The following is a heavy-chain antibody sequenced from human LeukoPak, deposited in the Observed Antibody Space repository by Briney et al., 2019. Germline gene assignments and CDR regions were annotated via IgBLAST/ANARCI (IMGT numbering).Heavy chain of an antibody. V-gene: IGHV3-21*01. CDR3: ARFRLVSGYYYSPDAFDI. J-gene: IGHJ3*02. D-gene: IGHD3-22*01. Sequence: PGGSLRLSCAASGFTFSSFSMNWVRQARGKGLEWVSSISSSSSYIYYADSVKGRFTISRDNAKNSLYLQMNSLRAEDTAVYYCARFRLVSGYYYSPDAFDIWGQGTMVTVSS. CDR2: ISSSSSYI. CDR1: GFTFSSFS.